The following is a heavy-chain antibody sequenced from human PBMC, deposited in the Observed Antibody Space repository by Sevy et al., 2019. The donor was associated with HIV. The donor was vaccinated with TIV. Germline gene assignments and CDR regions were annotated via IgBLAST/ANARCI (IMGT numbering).Heavy chain of an antibody. CDR3: AGENAWGRGYS. Sequence: SETLSLTCTVSDGSITSLYLNWIRQPPGKGLEWIANIYYNGHINYNPSLKSRVTLSLDTSKNQFSPRLSSVTAADTAMYYCAGENAWGRGYSWGQGTLVTVSS. V-gene: IGHV4-59*08. D-gene: IGHD1-26*01. J-gene: IGHJ4*02. CDR2: IYYNGHI. CDR1: DGSITSLY.